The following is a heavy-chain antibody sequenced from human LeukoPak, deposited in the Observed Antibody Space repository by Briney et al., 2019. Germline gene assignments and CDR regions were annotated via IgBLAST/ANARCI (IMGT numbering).Heavy chain of an antibody. CDR1: GGSIISYY. CDR3: ARGYYYYDSSGYYMPHAFDI. J-gene: IGHJ3*02. Sequence: PSETLSLTCTVSGGSIISYYWSWIRQPPGKGLEWIGYIYYSGTTNYNPSLKSRVTISVDTSKNQFSLKLSSVTAADTAVYYCARGYYYYDSSGYYMPHAFDIWGQGTMVTVSS. CDR2: IYYSGTT. D-gene: IGHD3-22*01. V-gene: IGHV4-59*12.